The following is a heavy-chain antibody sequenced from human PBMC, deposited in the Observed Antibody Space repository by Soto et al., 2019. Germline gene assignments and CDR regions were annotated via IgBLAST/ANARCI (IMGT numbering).Heavy chain of an antibody. Sequence: SETLSLTCTVSGGSISSSSYYWGWIRQPPGKGLEWIGSIYYSGSTYYNPSLKSRVTISVDTSKNQFSLKLSSVTAADTAVYYCASAHSSFTIFGVVITNWFDPWGQGTLVTVFS. CDR3: ASAHSSFTIFGVVITNWFDP. V-gene: IGHV4-39*01. D-gene: IGHD3-3*01. J-gene: IGHJ5*02. CDR2: IYYSGST. CDR1: GGSISSSSYY.